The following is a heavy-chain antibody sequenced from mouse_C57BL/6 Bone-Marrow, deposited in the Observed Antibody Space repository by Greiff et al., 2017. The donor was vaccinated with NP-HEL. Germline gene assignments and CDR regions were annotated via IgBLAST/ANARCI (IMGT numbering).Heavy chain of an antibody. CDR1: GFTFSDYG. CDR3: ARRRLGNAMDY. J-gene: IGHJ4*01. D-gene: IGHD4-1*01. CDR2: ISSGSSTI. V-gene: IGHV5-17*01. Sequence: EVKLVESGGGLVKPGGSLKLSCAASGFTFSDYGMHWVRQAPEKGLEWVAYISSGSSTIYYADTVKGRFTISRDNAKSTLFLQMTSLRSEDTAMYYCARRRLGNAMDYWGQGTSVTVSS.